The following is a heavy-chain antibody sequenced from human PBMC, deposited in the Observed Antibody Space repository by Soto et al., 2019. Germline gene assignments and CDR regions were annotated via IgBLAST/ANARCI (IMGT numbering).Heavy chain of an antibody. CDR3: AKEKISTSCCNWFDP. Sequence: PGGSLRLSCAASGFSFSTYGMHWVRQAPGKGLEWVAFISNDGSNKYYADSVKGRFTISRDNSKNTLYLQMNSLRAEDTAVYYCAKEKISTSCCNWFDPWGQGTLXTVSS. CDR2: ISNDGSNK. J-gene: IGHJ5*02. V-gene: IGHV3-30*18. CDR1: GFSFSTYG. D-gene: IGHD2-2*01.